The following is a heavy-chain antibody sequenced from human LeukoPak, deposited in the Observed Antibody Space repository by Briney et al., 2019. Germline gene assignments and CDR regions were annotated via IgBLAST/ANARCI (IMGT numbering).Heavy chain of an antibody. CDR2: INPNSGGT. V-gene: IGHV1-2*02. J-gene: IGHJ3*02. Sequence: ASVKVSCKASGYTFTGYYMHWVRQASGQGLEWMGWINPNSGGTNYAQKFQGRVTMTRDTSISTAYMELSRLRSDDTAVYYCARVPFYSGSYSGYAFDIWGQGTMVTVSP. CDR3: ARVPFYSGSYSGYAFDI. D-gene: IGHD1-26*01. CDR1: GYTFTGYY.